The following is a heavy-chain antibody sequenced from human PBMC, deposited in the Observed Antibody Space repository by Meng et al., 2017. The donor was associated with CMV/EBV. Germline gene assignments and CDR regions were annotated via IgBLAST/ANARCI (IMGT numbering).Heavy chain of an antibody. CDR2: INPNTGGT. V-gene: IGHV1-2*02. CDR3: ARVPPPDAFDI. J-gene: IGHJ3*02. Sequence: ASVKVSCKASGYTFTGYYIHWVRQAPGQGLEWMGWINPNTGGTNYAQKFQGRVTMTRDTSISTAYMELSRLRSDDTAVYYCARVPPPDAFDIWGQGTMVTVSS. CDR1: GYTFTGYY.